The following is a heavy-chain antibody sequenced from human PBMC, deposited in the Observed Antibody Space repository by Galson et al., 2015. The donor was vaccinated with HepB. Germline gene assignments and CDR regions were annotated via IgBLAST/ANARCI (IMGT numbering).Heavy chain of an antibody. CDR3: ARDPGWDVGS. CDR1: GFTFSNYN. D-gene: IGHD1-26*01. J-gene: IGHJ4*02. CDR2: ILSTGTYA. V-gene: IGHV3-21*01. Sequence: SLRLSCAASGFTFSNYNVNWVRQAPGKGLEWVSSILSTGTYAYYADSVRGRFTISRDNARNSLYLQMDSLRVEDTAVYYCARDPGWDVGSWGQGTLVTVSS.